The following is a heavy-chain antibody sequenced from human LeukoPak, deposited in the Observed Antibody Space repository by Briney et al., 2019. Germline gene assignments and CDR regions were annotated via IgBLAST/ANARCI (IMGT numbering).Heavy chain of an antibody. CDR2: ITYSGGT. CDR1: GGSITTGNYY. CDR3: ARHPNWFDP. J-gene: IGHJ5*02. Sequence: SETLSLTCTVSGGSITTGNYYWGWIRQPPGRGLECIGSITYSGGTYYNPSLESRVTISVDTSKNQFSLKVSSVTAADTAVYYCARHPNWFDPWGQGTLVTVSS. V-gene: IGHV4-39*01.